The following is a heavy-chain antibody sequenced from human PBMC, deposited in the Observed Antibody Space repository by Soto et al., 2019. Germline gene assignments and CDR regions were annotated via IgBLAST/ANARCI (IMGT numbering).Heavy chain of an antibody. Sequence: QVQLQESGPGLVKPSQTLSLTCTVSGGSISSGDYYWSWIRQPPGKGLEWIGYIYYSGSTYYNPSLKSRVTISVDTSKNQFSLKLSSVTAADTAVYYCARVYPHFDLGEFQNWFDPWGQGTLVTVSS. D-gene: IGHD3-16*01. CDR2: IYYSGST. CDR3: ARVYPHFDLGEFQNWFDP. V-gene: IGHV4-30-4*01. CDR1: GGSISSGDYY. J-gene: IGHJ5*02.